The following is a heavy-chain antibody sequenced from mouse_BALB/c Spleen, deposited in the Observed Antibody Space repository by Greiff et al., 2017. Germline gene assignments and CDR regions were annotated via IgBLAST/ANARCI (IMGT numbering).Heavy chain of an antibody. V-gene: IGHV8-12*01. J-gene: IGHJ1*01. CDR3: ARREVTTWYFDV. Sequence: VKLMESGPGILQPSQTLSLTCSFSGFSLSTSGMGVSWIRQPSGKGLEWLAHIYWDDDKRYNPSLKSRLTISKDTSRNQVFLKITSVDTADTATYYCARREVTTWYFDVWGAGTTVTVSS. CDR2: IYWDDDK. D-gene: IGHD2-3*01. CDR1: GFSLSTSGMG.